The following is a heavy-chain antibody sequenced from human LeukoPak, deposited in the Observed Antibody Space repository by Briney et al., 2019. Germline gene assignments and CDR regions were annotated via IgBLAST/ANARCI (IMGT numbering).Heavy chain of an antibody. V-gene: IGHV1-2*02. CDR3: ATMGYSGSYGDTY. Sequence: ASVKVSCKASGYTFTGYYMHWVRQAPGQGLEWMGWINPNSGGTNYAQKFQGRVTMTRDTSISTAYMELSRLRSDDTAVYYCATMGYSGSYGDTYWGQGTLVTASS. J-gene: IGHJ4*02. CDR1: GYTFTGYY. D-gene: IGHD1-26*01. CDR2: INPNSGGT.